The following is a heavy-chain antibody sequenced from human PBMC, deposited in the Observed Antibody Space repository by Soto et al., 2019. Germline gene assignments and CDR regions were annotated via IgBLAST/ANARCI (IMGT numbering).Heavy chain of an antibody. CDR2: INHSGST. J-gene: IGHJ3*02. V-gene: IGHV4-34*01. CDR1: GGSFSGYY. CDR3: ATPQAAAGITARRAFDI. D-gene: IGHD6-13*01. Sequence: ETLSLTCTVYGGSFSGYYWSWIRHPPGKVLEWIGEINHSGSTNYNPSLKSRVTISVDTSKNQFSLKLSSVTAADTAVYYCATPQAAAGITARRAFDIWGQGTMVTVSS.